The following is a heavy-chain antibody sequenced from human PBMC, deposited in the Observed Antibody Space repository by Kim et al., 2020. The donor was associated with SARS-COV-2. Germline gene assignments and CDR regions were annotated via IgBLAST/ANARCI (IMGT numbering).Heavy chain of an antibody. Sequence: GRTYYNQSLKSRVTISVDTAKHKFSRKLSSVTAADTAVYYCAWGRGSCFIHWGQGTLVTVSS. D-gene: IGHD2-15*01. V-gene: IGHV4-39*01. CDR3: AWGRGSCFIH. CDR2: GRT. J-gene: IGHJ4*02.